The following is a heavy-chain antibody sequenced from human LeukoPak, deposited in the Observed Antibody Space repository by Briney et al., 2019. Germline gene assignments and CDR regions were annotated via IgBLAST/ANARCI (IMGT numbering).Heavy chain of an antibody. V-gene: IGHV3-30-3*01. Sequence: PGGSLRLSCAASGFTFSSYAMHWVRQAPGKGLEGVAVISYDGSNKYYADSVKGRFTISRDNSKNTLYLQMNSLRAEDTAVYYCARAIVVVPAAISLSLGYWGQGTLVTVSS. CDR1: GFTFSSYA. J-gene: IGHJ4*02. CDR2: ISYDGSNK. CDR3: ARAIVVVPAAISLSLGY. D-gene: IGHD2-2*02.